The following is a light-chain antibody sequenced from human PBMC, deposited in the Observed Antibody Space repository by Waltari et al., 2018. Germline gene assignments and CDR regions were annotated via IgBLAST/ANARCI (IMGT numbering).Light chain of an antibody. CDR3: SAFAGSNNFGV. Sequence: QSALTQPPSASGSPGQSVTISCTGTSRDIGGSNFVSCYQQRPGKAPRFLIYDFNKGPSGVSDRFSGSKSGNPASLTVSGLQPDDEATYYCSAFAGSNNFGVFGGGTKLTVL. CDR1: SRDIGGSNF. J-gene: IGLJ3*02. V-gene: IGLV2-8*01. CDR2: DFN.